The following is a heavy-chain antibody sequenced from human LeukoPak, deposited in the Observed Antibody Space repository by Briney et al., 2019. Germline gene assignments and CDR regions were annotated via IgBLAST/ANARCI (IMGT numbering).Heavy chain of an antibody. D-gene: IGHD2-21*02. CDR1: GFTFSSYA. J-gene: IGHJ4*02. CDR3: AKGKSYCGGDCYNY. Sequence: GGSLRLSCAASGFTFSSYAMTWVRQAQGKGLEWVGTISGSGDTTYCADSVKGRFTISRDNSKNTLYLQMSSLRAEDTAVYYCAKGKSYCGGDCYNYWGQGTLVTVSS. V-gene: IGHV3-23*01. CDR2: ISGSGDTT.